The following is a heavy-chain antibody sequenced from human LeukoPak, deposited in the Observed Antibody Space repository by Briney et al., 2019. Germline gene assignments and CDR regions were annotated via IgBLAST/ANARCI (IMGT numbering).Heavy chain of an antibody. Sequence: GGSLRLSCAASGFTFSSYAMHWVRQAPGKGLEWVAVISYDGSNKYYTDSVKGRFTISRDNSKNTLYLQMNSLRAEDTAVYYCAKNHGIRYFDYWGQGTLVTVSS. CDR1: GFTFSSYA. D-gene: IGHD1-14*01. J-gene: IGHJ4*02. CDR2: ISYDGSNK. CDR3: AKNHGIRYFDY. V-gene: IGHV3-30-3*02.